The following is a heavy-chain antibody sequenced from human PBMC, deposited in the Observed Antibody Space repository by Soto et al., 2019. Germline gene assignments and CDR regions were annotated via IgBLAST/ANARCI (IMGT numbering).Heavy chain of an antibody. J-gene: IGHJ4*02. CDR2: IYWDDDK. CDR3: AHRGYMYGNWDHGYFDY. CDR1: GFSLTTSGVG. D-gene: IGHD5-18*01. V-gene: IGHV2-5*02. Sequence: QITLKESGPTRVRPTQTLALTCTFSGFSLTTSGVGVGWIRKTPGKALEWLAVIYWDDDKRYSPPLKSRLTITKDTSQNQVVRTMADMDPVDTATYFCAHRGYMYGNWDHGYFDYWGQGTLVTVSS.